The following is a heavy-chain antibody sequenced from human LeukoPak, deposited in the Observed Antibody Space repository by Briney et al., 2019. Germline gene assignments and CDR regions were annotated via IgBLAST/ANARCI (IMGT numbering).Heavy chain of an antibody. CDR1: GYTFTSYG. CDR3: AREAASGSSSWYKQWLVGSKVTDWFDP. CDR2: ISAYNGNT. V-gene: IGHV1-18*01. J-gene: IGHJ5*02. D-gene: IGHD6-13*01. Sequence: ASVKVSCKASGYTFTSYGISWVRQAPGQGLEWMGWISAYNGNTNYAQKLQGRVTMTTDTSTSTAYMELRSLRSDDTAVYYCAREAASGSSSWYKQWLVGSKVTDWFDPWGQGTLVTVSS.